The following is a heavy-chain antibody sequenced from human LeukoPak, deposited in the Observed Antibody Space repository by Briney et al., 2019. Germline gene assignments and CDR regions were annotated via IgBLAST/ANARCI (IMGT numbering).Heavy chain of an antibody. J-gene: IGHJ4*02. V-gene: IGHV1-2*02. CDR2: INPNSGGT. CDR3: ARAVAVSGKIDY. D-gene: IGHD3-10*01. CDR1: GYTFTGYY. Sequence: ALVKVSCKASGYTFTGYYMHWVRQAPGQGLEWMGWINPNSGGTNYAQKFQGRVTTTRDTSISTAYMELSRLRSDDTAVYYCARAVAVSGKIDYWGQGTLVTVSS.